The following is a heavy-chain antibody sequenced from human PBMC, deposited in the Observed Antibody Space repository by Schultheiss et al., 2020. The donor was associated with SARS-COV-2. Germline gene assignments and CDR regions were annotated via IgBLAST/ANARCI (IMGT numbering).Heavy chain of an antibody. Sequence: LRLSCTFSGGSISSGGYYWSWIRQHPGKGLGWIGYIYYSGSTSYTPSLKSLVTISVDTSKNQSSLKLSPMSAADTAGYYFARARFDYSLSLGFWGQGTVGTGSS. CDR2: IYYSGST. D-gene: IGHD4-11*01. CDR1: GGSISSGGYY. V-gene: IGHV4-31*01. CDR3: ARARFDYSLSLGF. J-gene: IGHJ4*02.